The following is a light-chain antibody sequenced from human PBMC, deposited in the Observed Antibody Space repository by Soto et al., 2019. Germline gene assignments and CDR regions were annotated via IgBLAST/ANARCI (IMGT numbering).Light chain of an antibody. CDR3: QQYGSSPET. V-gene: IGKV3-20*01. CDR1: QSVSSSY. J-gene: IGKJ1*01. CDR2: GAS. Sequence: EIVLTQSPGTLSLYPGERATLSCRASQSVSSSYLAWYQQKPGQAPRLLIYGASSRATGIPDRFSGSGSGTDFTLTISRLEPEDFAVYYCQQYGSSPETFGQGTKVDIK.